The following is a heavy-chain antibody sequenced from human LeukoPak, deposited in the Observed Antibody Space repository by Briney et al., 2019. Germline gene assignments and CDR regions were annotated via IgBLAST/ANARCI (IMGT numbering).Heavy chain of an antibody. V-gene: IGHV4-30-2*03. J-gene: IGHJ4*02. CDR3: ARHLSGTTMSHYFDF. D-gene: IGHD1-1*01. CDR1: GGSISSGGYS. CDR2: IYYSGST. Sequence: SETLSLTCAVSGGSISSGGYSWSWIRQPPGKGLEWIGYIYYSGSTNYNPSLKSRVSISVDTSKNQVSLKLYSVTASDAAIYYCARHLSGTTMSHYFDFWGQGTLVTVSS.